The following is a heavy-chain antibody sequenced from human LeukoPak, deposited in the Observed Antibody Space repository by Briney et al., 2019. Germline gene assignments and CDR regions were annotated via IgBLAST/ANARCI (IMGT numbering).Heavy chain of an antibody. CDR3: ARDPKYGSGSSTFDTFDI. CDR2: INPNSGGT. D-gene: IGHD3-10*01. Sequence: ASVKASCKASGYTFTGYYIHWVRQAPGQGLEWMGWINPNSGGTSYAQKFQGRVTMTRDTSISTAYMELSRLRSDDTAVYYCARDPKYGSGSSTFDTFDIWGQGTMVTVSS. CDR1: GYTFTGYY. J-gene: IGHJ3*02. V-gene: IGHV1-2*02.